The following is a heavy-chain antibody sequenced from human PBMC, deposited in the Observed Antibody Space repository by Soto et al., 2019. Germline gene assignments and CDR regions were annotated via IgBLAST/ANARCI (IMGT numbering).Heavy chain of an antibody. CDR3: ARPLVVVVAATRYYYYGMDV. V-gene: IGHV3-11*01. CDR1: GFTFSYYA. CDR2: ISSSGSTI. D-gene: IGHD2-15*01. J-gene: IGHJ6*02. Sequence: GGSLRLSCEASGFTFSYYAMNWVRQAPGKGLEWVSVISSSGSTIYYADSVKGRFTISRDNAKNSLYLQMNSLRAEDTAVYYCARPLVVVVAATRYYYYGMDVWGQGTTVTVSS.